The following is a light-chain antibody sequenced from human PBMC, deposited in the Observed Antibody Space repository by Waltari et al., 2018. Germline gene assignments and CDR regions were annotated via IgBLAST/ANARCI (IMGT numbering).Light chain of an antibody. CDR3: QSYDSSLSGSRV. V-gene: IGLV1-40*01. CDR1: SSTIGAADD. CDR2: ANS. J-gene: IGLJ3*02. Sequence: QSVLTQPPSVSGAPGQRVTISCTGSSSTIGAADDVHWYQQLPGTAPNLLIYANSNRPSGVPDRFSGSKSGTSASLAITGLQAEDEADYYCQSYDSSLSGSRVFGGGTKLTVL.